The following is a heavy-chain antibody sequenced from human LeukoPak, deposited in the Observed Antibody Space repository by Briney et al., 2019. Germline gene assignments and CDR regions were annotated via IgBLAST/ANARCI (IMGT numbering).Heavy chain of an antibody. D-gene: IGHD6-13*01. CDR1: GGSISSYY. V-gene: IGHV4-59*12. J-gene: IGHJ6*02. Sequence: PSETLSLTCTVSGGSISSYYWSWIRQPPGKGLEWIGYIYYSGSTNYNPSLKSRVTISVDTSKNQFSLKLSSVTAADTAVYYCARDKIAAAGTDYYYGMDVWGQGTTVTVSS. CDR3: ARDKIAAAGTDYYYGMDV. CDR2: IYYSGST.